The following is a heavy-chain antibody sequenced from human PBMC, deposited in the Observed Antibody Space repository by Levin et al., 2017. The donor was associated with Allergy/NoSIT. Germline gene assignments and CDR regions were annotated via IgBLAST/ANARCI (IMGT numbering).Heavy chain of an antibody. D-gene: IGHD3-10*01. CDR1: GGSIVTSTYY. Sequence: SETLSLTCTVSGGSIVTSTYYWSWIRQHPGKGLEWIGYIHHTGSTYYNPSLKSRSTISLSTSNNQFSLRLNSVTVADTAVYYCAREGILVRGLDWGHGTLVTVYS. CDR2: IHHTGST. V-gene: IGHV4-31*03. CDR3: AREGILVRGLD. J-gene: IGHJ4*01.